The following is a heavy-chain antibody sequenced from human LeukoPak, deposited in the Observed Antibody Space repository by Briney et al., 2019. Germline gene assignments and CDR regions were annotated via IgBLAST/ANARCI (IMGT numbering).Heavy chain of an antibody. CDR3: AKGLWYYYDSSGYVDY. J-gene: IGHJ4*02. D-gene: IGHD3-22*01. CDR1: GFSFSNYA. V-gene: IGHV3-64*04. CDR2: INSNGGST. Sequence: GGSLRLSCAASGFSFSNYAMHWVRQAPGKGPEYVSAINSNGGSTYYADSVKGRFTISRDNSKNTLYLQMNSLRAEDTAVYYCAKGLWYYYDSSGYVDYWGQGTLVTVSS.